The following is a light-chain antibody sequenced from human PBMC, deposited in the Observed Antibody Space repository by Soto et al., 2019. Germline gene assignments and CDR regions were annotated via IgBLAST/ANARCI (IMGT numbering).Light chain of an antibody. CDR1: QSVSSSY. CDR2: DAS. Sequence: EIVLTQSPGTLSLSPGETATLSCRASQSVSSSYLAWYQQKPGQAPSLLIYDASSRATGIPDRFSGSGSGTGFTLTISRLEPEDFAVYYCQQYGNSPITFGQGTRLEIK. CDR3: QQYGNSPIT. J-gene: IGKJ5*01. V-gene: IGKV3-20*01.